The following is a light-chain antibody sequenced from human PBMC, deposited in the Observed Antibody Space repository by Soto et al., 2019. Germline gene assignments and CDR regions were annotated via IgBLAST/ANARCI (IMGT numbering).Light chain of an antibody. CDR1: QSLLHSNGYNY. CDR3: MQSLQTPLT. Sequence: DIVMTQSPLSLPVTPGEPASISCRSSQSLLHSNGYNYLDWYLQKPGQSPQLLIYLGSNRASGVPDRFSGSGSGTDFTLKISRMEAEDVGVYYCMQSLQTPLTFGQGTKVDIK. J-gene: IGKJ1*01. CDR2: LGS. V-gene: IGKV2-28*01.